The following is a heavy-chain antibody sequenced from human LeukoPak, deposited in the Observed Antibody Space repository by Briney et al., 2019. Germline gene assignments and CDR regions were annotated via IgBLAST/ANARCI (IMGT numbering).Heavy chain of an antibody. J-gene: IGHJ5*02. CDR1: GFTFSSYG. V-gene: IGHV3-33*01. Sequence: GSLRLSCAASGFTFSSYGMHWVRQAPGKGLEWVAVIWYDGSNKYYADSVKGRFTISRDNSKNTLYLQMNSLRAEDTAVYYCARDFRAYCGGDCPNWFDPWGQGTLVTVSS. D-gene: IGHD2-21*01. CDR3: ARDFRAYCGGDCPNWFDP. CDR2: IWYDGSNK.